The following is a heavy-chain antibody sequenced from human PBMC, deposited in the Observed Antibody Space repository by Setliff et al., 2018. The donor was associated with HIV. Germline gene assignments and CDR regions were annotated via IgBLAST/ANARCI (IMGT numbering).Heavy chain of an antibody. V-gene: IGHV4-31*03. CDR3: ARGFDYAQRPPLYYFDY. CDR1: GGSISSGYYY. CDR2: IYYSGNP. J-gene: IGHJ4*01. Sequence: SETLSLTCTVSGGSISSGYYYWSWIRQHPGKGLEWIGYIYYSGNPFYNPSLRSRVTISLDTSKNQFSLKLSSVTAADTAVYYCARGFDYAQRPPLYYFDYWG. D-gene: IGHD2-2*01.